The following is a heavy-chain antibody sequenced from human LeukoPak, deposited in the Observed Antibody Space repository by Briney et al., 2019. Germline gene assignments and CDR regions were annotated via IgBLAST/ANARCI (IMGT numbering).Heavy chain of an antibody. J-gene: IGHJ4*02. CDR1: GFTFSSYA. V-gene: IGHV3-23*01. Sequence: HTGGSLRLSCAASGFTFSSYAMSWVRQAPGKGLEWVSAISGSGGSTYYADSVKGRFTISRDNTKNTLYLQMNSLRAEDTAVYYCGRDTPDYNSGSYGINYWGQGTLVTVSS. CDR3: GRDTPDYNSGSYGINY. CDR2: ISGSGGST. D-gene: IGHD3-10*01.